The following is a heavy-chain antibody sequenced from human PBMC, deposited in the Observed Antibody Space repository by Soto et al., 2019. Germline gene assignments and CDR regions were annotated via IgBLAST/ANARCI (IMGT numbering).Heavy chain of an antibody. CDR1: GFTFISYG. CDR3: ARDLYGGSRGPFDY. CDR2: IWYDGSNK. J-gene: IGHJ4*02. V-gene: IGHV3-33*01. D-gene: IGHD5-12*01. Sequence: PGGSLRLSCAASGFTFISYGMHWVRQAPGKGLEWVAVIWYDGSNKHYADSVRGRFTISRDNSKNTLFLQMNSLRAEDTAVYYCARDLYGGSRGPFDYWGPGTLVTVSS.